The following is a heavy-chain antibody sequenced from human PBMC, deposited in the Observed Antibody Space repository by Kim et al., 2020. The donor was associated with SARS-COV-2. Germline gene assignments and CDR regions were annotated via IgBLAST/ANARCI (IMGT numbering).Heavy chain of an antibody. J-gene: IGHJ6*02. V-gene: IGHV5-51*01. CDR3: ARSNVVYGMDV. D-gene: IGHD2-15*01. Sequence: TGYRQSFQGQVTMSVDKSISTAYLQWSSLKASDTAMYYCARSNVVYGMDVWGQGTTVAVSS. CDR2: T.